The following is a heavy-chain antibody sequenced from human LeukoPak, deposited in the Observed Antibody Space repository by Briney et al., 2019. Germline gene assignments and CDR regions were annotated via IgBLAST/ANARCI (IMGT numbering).Heavy chain of an antibody. CDR2: IYENGGTT. Sequence: GGSLRLSCVGSGFTFRSHAMSWVRQAPEKGLEFVSGIYENGGTTYYADSVKGRFSISRDNSKNTLYLQMNSLRAEDTAVYYCAKWTTGDYWGQGTLVTVSS. D-gene: IGHD1-1*01. CDR3: AKWTTGDY. J-gene: IGHJ4*02. V-gene: IGHV3-23*01. CDR1: GFTFRSHA.